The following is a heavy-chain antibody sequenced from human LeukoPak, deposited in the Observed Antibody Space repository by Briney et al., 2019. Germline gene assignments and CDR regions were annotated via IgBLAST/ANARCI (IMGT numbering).Heavy chain of an antibody. D-gene: IGHD2-15*01. CDR1: GGSFSGYY. CDR3: ARTFYCSGGTCSNWFDP. J-gene: IGHJ5*02. V-gene: IGHV4-34*01. CDR2: INDSEST. Sequence: SETLSLTCAVYGGSFSGYYWNWIRQPPGKGPEWIGEINDSESTNYNASLSSRVTISVDTSKNQFSLKLTSVTAADTAVYYCARTFYCSGGTCSNWFDPWGQGTLVTVSS.